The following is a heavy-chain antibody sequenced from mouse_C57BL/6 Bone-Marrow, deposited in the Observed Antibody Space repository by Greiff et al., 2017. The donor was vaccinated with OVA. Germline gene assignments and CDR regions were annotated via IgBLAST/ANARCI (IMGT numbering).Heavy chain of an antibody. D-gene: IGHD1-1*01. Sequence: VQLQQSGAELVKPGASVKLSCKASGYTFTEYTIHWVKQRSGQGLEWIGWFYPGSGSIKYNEKFKDKATLTADKSSSTVYMELSRLTSEDSAVYFCARHAKGSSAYYYGSSPYYAMDYWGQGTSVTVSS. J-gene: IGHJ4*01. V-gene: IGHV1-62-2*01. CDR2: FYPGSGSI. CDR1: GYTFTEYT. CDR3: ARHAKGSSAYYYGSSPYYAMDY.